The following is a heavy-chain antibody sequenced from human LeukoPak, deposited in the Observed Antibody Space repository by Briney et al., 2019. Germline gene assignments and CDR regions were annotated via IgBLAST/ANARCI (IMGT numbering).Heavy chain of an antibody. CDR1: GYSFTGYY. CDR2: INPNSGDT. CDR3: ARGGLRVMVYRLYYMDV. D-gene: IGHD2-8*01. V-gene: IGHV1-2*02. J-gene: IGHJ6*03. Sequence: ASVKVSCRASGYSFTGYYMHWVRQAPGQGLEWMGWINPNSGDTKYAQKFQGRVTMTRDTSISTAYMELTRLRSDDTAVYYCARGGLRVMVYRLYYMDVWGKGTTVTVSS.